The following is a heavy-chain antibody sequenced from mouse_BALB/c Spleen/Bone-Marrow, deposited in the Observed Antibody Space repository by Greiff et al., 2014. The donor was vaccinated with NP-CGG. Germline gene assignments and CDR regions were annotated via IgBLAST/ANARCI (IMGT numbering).Heavy chain of an antibody. CDR1: GSTFNTYA. CDR3: VRPHYYGSSYRYAMDY. CDR2: IRSKSNNYAT. Sequence: EVKLVESGGGLVQPKGSLKLSCAASGSTFNTYAMNWVRQAPGKGLEWVARIRSKSNNYATYYADSVKDRFTISRDDSQSMLYLQMNNLKTEDTAMYYCVRPHYYGSSYRYAMDYWGQGTSVTVSS. D-gene: IGHD1-1*01. V-gene: IGHV10-1*02. J-gene: IGHJ4*01.